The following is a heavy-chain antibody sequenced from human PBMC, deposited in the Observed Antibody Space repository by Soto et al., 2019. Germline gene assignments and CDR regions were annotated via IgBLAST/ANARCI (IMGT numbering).Heavy chain of an antibody. CDR3: ARHHGPTTSEHWFDP. V-gene: IGHV1-18*01. D-gene: IGHD5-12*01. Sequence: QVHLVQSGVEVKTPGASVKVSCQDSGYTFFTYDISWVRQAPGQGLERMGWISTYSGDTKYAQKSQGRVTMTTDTSTATAYLELRSLRSADTAVYYCARHHGPTTSEHWFDPWGQGTLVTVSS. CDR2: ISTYSGDT. J-gene: IGHJ5*02. CDR1: GYTFFTYD.